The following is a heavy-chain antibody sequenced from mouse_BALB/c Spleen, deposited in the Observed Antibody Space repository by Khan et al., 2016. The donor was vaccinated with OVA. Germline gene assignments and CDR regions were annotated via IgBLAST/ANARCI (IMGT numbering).Heavy chain of an antibody. CDR3: TRWSYWFAY. Sequence: LQQPGSELVRPGASVKLSCKASGYTFTSYWMHWVKQRPGQGLECIGDIYPGSGSTNYDEKFKSKATLTVDTSSSTAYMQLSSLTSEDSAVYYCTRWSYWFAYWGQGTLVTVSA. J-gene: IGHJ3*01. CDR2: IYPGSGST. D-gene: IGHD2-12*01. V-gene: IGHV1S22*01. CDR1: GYTFTSYW.